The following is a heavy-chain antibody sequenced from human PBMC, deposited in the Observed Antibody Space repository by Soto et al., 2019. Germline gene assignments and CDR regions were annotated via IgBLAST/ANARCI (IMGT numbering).Heavy chain of an antibody. D-gene: IGHD3-3*01. J-gene: IGHJ5*02. CDR3: AKGSPSLRFLANWFDP. Sequence: QLGGSLRLSCAASGFTFSSYAMSWVRQAPGKGLEWVSAISGSGGSTYYADSVKGRFTISRDNSKNTLYLQMNSLRAEDTAVYYCAKGSPSLRFLANWFDPWGQGTLVTVSS. CDR1: GFTFSSYA. CDR2: ISGSGGST. V-gene: IGHV3-23*01.